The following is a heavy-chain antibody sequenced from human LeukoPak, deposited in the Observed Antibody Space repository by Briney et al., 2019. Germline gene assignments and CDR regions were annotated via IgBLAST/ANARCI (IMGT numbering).Heavy chain of an antibody. Sequence: SETLSLTCAVYGGSFSGYYWSWIRQPPGKGLEWIGEINHSGSTNYNPSLKSRVTISVDTSKKQFSLKLSSVPAADTAVFYCARRACSDGYAHWFDPWGQGTLVTVSS. CDR1: GGSFSGYY. V-gene: IGHV4-34*01. CDR3: ARRACSDGYAHWFDP. CDR2: INHSGST. D-gene: IGHD5-18*01. J-gene: IGHJ5*02.